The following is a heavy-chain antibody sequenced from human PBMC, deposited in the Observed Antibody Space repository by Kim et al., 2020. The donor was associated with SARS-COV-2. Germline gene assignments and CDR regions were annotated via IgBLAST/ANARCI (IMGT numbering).Heavy chain of an antibody. V-gene: IGHV1-69*13. J-gene: IGHJ6*02. CDR3: ARGWGRRKPQYAVRGYSYGYTYYYYGMDV. CDR1: GGTFSSYA. CDR2: IIPIFGTA. D-gene: IGHD5-18*01. Sequence: SVKVSCKASGGTFSSYAISWVRQAPGQGLEWMGGIIPIFGTANYAQKFQGRVTITADESTSTAYMELSSLRSEDTAVYYCARGWGRRKPQYAVRGYSYGYTYYYYGMDVWGQGTTVTVSS.